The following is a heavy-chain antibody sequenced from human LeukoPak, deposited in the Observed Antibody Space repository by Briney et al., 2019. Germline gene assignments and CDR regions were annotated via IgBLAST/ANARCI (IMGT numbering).Heavy chain of an antibody. CDR3: ARDSGSGWYREDAFDI. Sequence: SETLSLTCTVSGGSISSSSYYWGWIRQPPGKGLEWIGSIYYSGSTYYNPSLKSRVTISVDTSKNQFSLKLSSVTAADTAVYYCARDSGSGWYREDAFDIWGQGTMVTVSS. CDR1: GGSISSSSYY. J-gene: IGHJ3*02. D-gene: IGHD6-19*01. CDR2: IYYSGST. V-gene: IGHV4-39*07.